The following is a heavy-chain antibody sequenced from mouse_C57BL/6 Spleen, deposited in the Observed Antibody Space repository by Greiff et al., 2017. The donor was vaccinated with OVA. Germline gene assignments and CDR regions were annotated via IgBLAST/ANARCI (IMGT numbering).Heavy chain of an antibody. CDR1: GYTFTSYW. Sequence: QVQLKEPGAELVKPGASVKLSCKASGYTFTSYWMHWVKQRPGQGLEWIGMIHPNSGSTNYNEKFKSKATLTVDKSSSTAYMQLSSLTSEDSAVYYCARLDWDTAYWGQGTLVTVSA. V-gene: IGHV1-64*01. CDR3: ARLDWDTAY. J-gene: IGHJ3*01. CDR2: IHPNSGST. D-gene: IGHD4-1*01.